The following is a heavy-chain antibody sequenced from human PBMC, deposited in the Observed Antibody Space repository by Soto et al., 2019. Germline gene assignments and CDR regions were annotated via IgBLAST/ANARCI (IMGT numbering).Heavy chain of an antibody. Sequence: SETLSLTCAVYGGSFSGYYWSWIRQPPGKGLEWIGEINHSGSTNYNPSLKSRVTISVDTSKNQFSLKLSSVTAADTAVYYCARGLNYSNPGVFDYWGQGTLVTVSS. CDR1: GGSFSGYY. CDR3: ARGLNYSNPGVFDY. D-gene: IGHD4-4*01. CDR2: INHSGST. V-gene: IGHV4-34*01. J-gene: IGHJ4*02.